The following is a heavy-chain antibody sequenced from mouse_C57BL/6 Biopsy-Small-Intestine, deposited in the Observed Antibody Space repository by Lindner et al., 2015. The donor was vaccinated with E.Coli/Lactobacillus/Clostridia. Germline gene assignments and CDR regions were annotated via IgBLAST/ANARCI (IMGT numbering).Heavy chain of an antibody. CDR3: TVITTVDH. CDR2: IDPENGDT. D-gene: IGHD1-1*01. J-gene: IGHJ2*01. V-gene: IGHV14-4*01. Sequence: VQLQESGAELVRPGASVKLSCTASGFNIKDDYMHWVKQRPEQGLEWIGWIDPENGDTEYASKFQGKATITADTSSNTAYLQLSSLTSEDTAVYYCTVITTVDHWGQGTTLTVSS. CDR1: GFNIKDDY.